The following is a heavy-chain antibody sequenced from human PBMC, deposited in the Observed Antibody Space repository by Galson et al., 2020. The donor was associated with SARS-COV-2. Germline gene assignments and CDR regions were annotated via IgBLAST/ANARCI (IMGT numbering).Heavy chain of an antibody. CDR2: IYPGDSDT. D-gene: IGHD2-2*01. Sequence: GESLKISCKGSGYSFTSYWIGWVRQMPGKGLEWMGIIYPGDSDTRYSPSFQGQVTISADKSISTAYLQWSSLKASDTAMYYCARMKDDVVVPDSHNWFDPWGQGTLVTVSS. CDR3: ARMKDDVVVPDSHNWFDP. CDR1: GYSFTSYW. J-gene: IGHJ5*02. V-gene: IGHV5-51*01.